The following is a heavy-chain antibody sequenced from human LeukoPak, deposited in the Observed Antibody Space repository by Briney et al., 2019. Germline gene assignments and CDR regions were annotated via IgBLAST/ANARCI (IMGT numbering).Heavy chain of an antibody. V-gene: IGHV4-34*01. CDR1: GGSFSGYY. CDR3: ERTYCSSWHFDY. CDR2: INHSGST. J-gene: IGHJ4*02. Sequence: PSETLSLTCAVYGGSFSGYYWSWIRQPPGKGLEWIGEINHSGSTNYNPSLKGRVTISVDTSKNQFSLKLSSVTAADTAVYYCERTYCSSWHFDYWGQGTLVTVSS. D-gene: IGHD6-13*01.